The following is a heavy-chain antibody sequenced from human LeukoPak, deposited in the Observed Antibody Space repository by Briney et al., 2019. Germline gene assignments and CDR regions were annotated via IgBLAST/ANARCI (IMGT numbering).Heavy chain of an antibody. CDR1: CFSFSSFA. D-gene: IGHD1-1*01. V-gene: IGHV3-23*01. J-gene: IGHJ6*04. CDR2: IIDTGGAT. CDR3: AKFNGHPTTNYCMDV. Sequence: GGLAQPGRSLRLSCAASCFSFSSFAMTWVRQAPGKGLEWVSGIIDTGGATDYADSVKGRFTISRDNSKNTLFLQMNSLRAEDTAVYYCAKFNGHPTTNYCMDVWGEGTTVTVSS.